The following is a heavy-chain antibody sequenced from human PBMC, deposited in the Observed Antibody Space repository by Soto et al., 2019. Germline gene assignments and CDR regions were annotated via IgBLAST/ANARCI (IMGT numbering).Heavy chain of an antibody. CDR2: INSYGSST. V-gene: IGHV3-74*01. J-gene: IGHJ4*02. D-gene: IGHD4-17*01. Sequence: EVQLVESGGGIVQPGGPLRLSCAASGCTFSSYWMHWVRQAPGKGLVWVSRINSYGSSTSYADSVKGRFTISRDNAKNTLYLQMNTLRAEDTAVYYCARDRRLIDVTTSDYWGQGNLVTVSS. CDR3: ARDRRLIDVTTSDY. CDR1: GCTFSSYW.